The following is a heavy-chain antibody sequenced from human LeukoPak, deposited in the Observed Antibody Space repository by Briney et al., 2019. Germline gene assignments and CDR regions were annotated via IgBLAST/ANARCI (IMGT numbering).Heavy chain of an antibody. CDR3: AELGYSSGLDY. Sequence: SETLSLTCTVSGGSISSSSYYWGWIRQPPGKGLEWIGSIYYSGSTYYNPSLKSRVTISVDTSKNQFSLKLSSVTAADTAVYYCAELGYSSGLDYWGQGTLVTVSS. CDR2: IYYSGST. V-gene: IGHV4-39*01. CDR1: GGSISSSSYY. J-gene: IGHJ4*02. D-gene: IGHD6-19*01.